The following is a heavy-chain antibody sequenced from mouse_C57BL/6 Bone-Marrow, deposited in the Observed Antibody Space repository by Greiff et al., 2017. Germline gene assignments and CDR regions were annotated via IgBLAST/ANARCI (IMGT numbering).Heavy chain of an antibody. D-gene: IGHD1-1*01. CDR2: IDPTDSYT. J-gene: IGHJ2*01. V-gene: IGHV1-59*01. CDR1: GYTFTSYW. CDR3: AREITTGY. Sequence: QVQLQQPGAELVRPGTSVKLSCKASGYTFTSYWMHWVKQRPGQGLEWIGVIDPTDSYTNYNQKFKGKATLTVDTSSSTAYMQLSSLTSEDSAVYYCAREITTGYWGQGTTLTVSS.